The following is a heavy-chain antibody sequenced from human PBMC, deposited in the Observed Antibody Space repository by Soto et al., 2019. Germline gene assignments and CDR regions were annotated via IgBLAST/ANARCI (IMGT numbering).Heavy chain of an antibody. V-gene: IGHV4-34*01. J-gene: IGHJ6*02. Sequence: SETLSLTCAVYGGSFSGYYWSWIRQPPGKGLEWIGEINHSGSTNYNPSLKSRVTISVDTSRDQFSLKLSSVTAADTAVYYCARGWRRLYYYYGMDVWGQGXTVTVYS. CDR1: GGSFSGYY. CDR3: ARGWRRLYYYYGMDV. CDR2: INHSGST.